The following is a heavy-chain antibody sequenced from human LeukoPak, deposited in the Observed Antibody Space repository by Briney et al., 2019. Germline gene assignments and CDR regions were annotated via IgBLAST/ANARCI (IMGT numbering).Heavy chain of an antibody. D-gene: IGHD6-13*01. CDR3: AREQQLVRWPYYYYYGMDV. J-gene: IGHJ6*02. CDR1: GGSVSSGSYY. Sequence: PSETLSLTCTVSGGSVSSGSYYWSWIRQPPGKGLEWIGYIYYSGSTNYNPSLKSRVTISVDTSKNQFSLKLSSVTAADTAVYYCAREQQLVRWPYYYYYGMDVWGQGTTVTVSS. CDR2: IYYSGST. V-gene: IGHV4-61*01.